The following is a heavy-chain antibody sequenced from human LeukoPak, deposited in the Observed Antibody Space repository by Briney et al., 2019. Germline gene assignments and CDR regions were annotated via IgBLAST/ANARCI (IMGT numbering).Heavy chain of an antibody. D-gene: IGHD6-19*01. Sequence: GGSLRLSCAASGFTFSSYAMSWVRQAPGKGLEWVSAISGSGGSTYYADSVKGQFTISRDNSKNTLYLQMNSLRAEDTAVYYCAKRPFIAVAGTFDYWGQGTLVTVSS. CDR3: AKRPFIAVAGTFDY. CDR1: GFTFSSYA. J-gene: IGHJ4*02. CDR2: ISGSGGST. V-gene: IGHV3-23*01.